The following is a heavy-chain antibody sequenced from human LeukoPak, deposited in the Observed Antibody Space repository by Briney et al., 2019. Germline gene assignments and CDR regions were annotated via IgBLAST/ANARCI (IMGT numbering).Heavy chain of an antibody. V-gene: IGHV3-23*01. D-gene: IGHD4-17*01. Sequence: GGSLRLSCAASGLTFSNYAMNWVRQASGRGLEWVSGITDSGRKTYYADSVKGRFSTSRDNSKNTVYLQMSDLRAEDTAVYYCAKITKATTPNYWGQGTLVTVSS. CDR3: AKITKATTPNY. CDR2: ITDSGRKT. CDR1: GLTFSNYA. J-gene: IGHJ4*02.